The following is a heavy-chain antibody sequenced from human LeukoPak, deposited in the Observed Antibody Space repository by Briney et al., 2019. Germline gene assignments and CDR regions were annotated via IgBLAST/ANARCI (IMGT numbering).Heavy chain of an antibody. J-gene: IGHJ5*02. Sequence: TSETLSLTCTVSGYSISSGYYWGWIRQPPGKGLEWIGSIYHSGSTYYNPSLKSRVTISVDTSKNQFSLKLSSVTAADTAVYYCARDFGILPFDPWGQGTLVTVSS. CDR2: IYHSGST. CDR3: ARDFGILPFDP. CDR1: GYSISSGYY. D-gene: IGHD3-9*01. V-gene: IGHV4-38-2*02.